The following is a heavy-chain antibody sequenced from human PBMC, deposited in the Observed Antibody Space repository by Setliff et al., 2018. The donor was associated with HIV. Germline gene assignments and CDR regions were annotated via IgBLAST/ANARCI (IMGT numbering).Heavy chain of an antibody. CDR1: GGSFSGYY. CDR2: INHSGGT. Sequence: PSETLSLTCAVYGGSFSGYYWSWIRQPPGKGLEWIGEINHSGGTNYNPSLKSRVTISVDTSKNQFSLNLSSVTAADAALYYCAIKVYSETYGPTYGPGPYFDFWGQGTQVTVSS. D-gene: IGHD1-26*01. J-gene: IGHJ4*02. CDR3: AIKVYSETYGPTYGPGPYFDF. V-gene: IGHV4-34*01.